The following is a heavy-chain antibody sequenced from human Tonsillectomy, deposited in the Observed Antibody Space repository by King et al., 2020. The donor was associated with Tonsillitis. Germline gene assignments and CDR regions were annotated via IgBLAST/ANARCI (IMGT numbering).Heavy chain of an antibody. CDR3: ARGGITSFGVVIDPGFFDL. CDR2: TNPSGGSS. CDR1: GYTFTSHY. V-gene: IGHV1-46*01. J-gene: IGHJ2*01. D-gene: IGHD3-3*01. Sequence: VQLVESGAEVKKPGASVKLSCKTSGYTFTSHYMHWVRQAPGQGLEWMGITNPSGGSSTYAQKFQGRVTLTRDTSTSTFYMVLGSLRSEDTAVYYCARGGITSFGVVIDPGFFDLWGRGTLVTVSS.